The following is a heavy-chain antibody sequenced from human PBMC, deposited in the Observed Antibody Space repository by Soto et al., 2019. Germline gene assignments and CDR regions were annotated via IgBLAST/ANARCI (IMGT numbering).Heavy chain of an antibody. CDR2: ISYDGSNK. D-gene: IGHD1-1*01. Sequence: PGGSLRLSCAASGFTFSSYGMHWVRQAPGKGLEWVAVISYDGSNKYYADSVKGRFTISRDNSKNTLYLQMNSLRAEDTAVYYCEKDPNWNYNWFDPWGQGTLVTVSS. J-gene: IGHJ5*02. V-gene: IGHV3-30*18. CDR3: EKDPNWNYNWFDP. CDR1: GFTFSSYG.